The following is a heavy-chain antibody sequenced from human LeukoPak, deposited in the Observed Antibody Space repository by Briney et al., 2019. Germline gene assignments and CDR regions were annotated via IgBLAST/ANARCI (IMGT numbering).Heavy chain of an antibody. Sequence: ASVKVSCKASGYTFTGYYMHWVRQAPGQGLEWMGWINPNSGGTNYAQKFQGRVTMTRDTSISTAYMELSSLRSEDTAVYYCARGPRYSGSYGHYWGQGTLVTVSS. CDR2: INPNSGGT. CDR3: ARGPRYSGSYGHY. D-gene: IGHD1-26*01. J-gene: IGHJ4*02. V-gene: IGHV1-2*02. CDR1: GYTFTGYY.